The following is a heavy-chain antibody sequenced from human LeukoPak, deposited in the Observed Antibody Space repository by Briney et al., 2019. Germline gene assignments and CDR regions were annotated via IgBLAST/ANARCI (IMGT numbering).Heavy chain of an antibody. V-gene: IGHV1-2*02. Sequence: GASVKVSCKASGYTFNGYYMHWVRQAPGQGLEWMGWINPNSGGTNYAQKFQGRVTMTRDTSVSTAYMELSRLRSDDTAVYYCARGMEPYYYMDVWGKGTTVTVSS. D-gene: IGHD1-26*01. J-gene: IGHJ6*03. CDR1: GYTFNGYY. CDR2: INPNSGGT. CDR3: ARGMEPYYYMDV.